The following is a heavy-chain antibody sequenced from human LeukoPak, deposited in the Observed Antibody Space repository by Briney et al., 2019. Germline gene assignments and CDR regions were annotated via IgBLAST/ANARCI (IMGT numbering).Heavy chain of an antibody. CDR1: GGSLRTYY. CDR2: IYYSGST. CDR3: ARVVYSGSWGYFDY. D-gene: IGHD3-10*01. J-gene: IGHJ4*02. Sequence: PSETLSLTCTVSGGSLRTYYWSWLRQSPGKGLEWIGYIYYSGSTSYNPSLKSRLTISIDTSKTQFYLKLSSVTAADTAVYYCARVVYSGSWGYFDYWGQGILVTVSS. V-gene: IGHV4-59*01.